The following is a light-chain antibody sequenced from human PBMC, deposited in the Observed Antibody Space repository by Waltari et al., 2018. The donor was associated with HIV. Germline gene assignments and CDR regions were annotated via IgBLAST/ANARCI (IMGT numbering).Light chain of an antibody. V-gene: IGLV1-47*01. J-gene: IGLJ1*01. CDR1: SSHIGSHY. CDR2: RNN. CDR3: AAWGDSLTSFV. Sequence: QSVLTQPPSASETPGQRVTISCSGSSSHIGSHYLYSYQHLPGTAPKLLIYRNNQRPSGVPDRFSGSKSGTSASLAISGLRSEDEADYYCAAWGDSLTSFVFGTGTKVTVL.